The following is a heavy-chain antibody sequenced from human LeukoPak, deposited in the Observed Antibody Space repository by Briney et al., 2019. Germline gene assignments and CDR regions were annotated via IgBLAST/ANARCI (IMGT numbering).Heavy chain of an antibody. J-gene: IGHJ6*02. D-gene: IGHD2-2*01. CDR1: GFTFDDYA. V-gene: IGHV3-9*01. CDR2: ISWNSGSI. CDR3: AKSRGYCSSTSCYSPYYYYGMDV. Sequence: GRSLRLSCAASGFTFDDYAMHWVRQAPGKGLEWVSGISWNSGSIGYADSVKGRFTISGDNAKNSLYLQMNSLRAEDTALYYCAKSRGYCSSTSCYSPYYYYGMDVWGQGTTVTVSS.